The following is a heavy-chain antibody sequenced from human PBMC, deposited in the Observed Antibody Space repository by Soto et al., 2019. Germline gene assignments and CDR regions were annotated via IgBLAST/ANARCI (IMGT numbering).Heavy chain of an antibody. V-gene: IGHV1-58*01. D-gene: IGHD3-3*01. J-gene: IGHJ4*02. CDR2: IVVGSGNT. CDR3: AAEGRYYDFWSGPN. CDR1: GFTFTSSA. Sequence: SVKVSCKASGFTFTSSAVQWVRQARGQRLEWIGWIVVGSGNTNYAQKFQERVTITRDMSTSTAYMELSSLRSEDTAVYYCAAEGRYYDFWSGPNWGQGTLVTVSS.